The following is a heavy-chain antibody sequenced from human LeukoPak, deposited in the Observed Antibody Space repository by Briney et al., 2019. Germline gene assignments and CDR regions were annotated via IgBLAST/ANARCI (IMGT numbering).Heavy chain of an antibody. V-gene: IGHV1-69*04. CDR3: STVAPSSFDY. J-gene: IGHJ4*02. CDR2: IIPILGIA. D-gene: IGHD4-23*01. CDR1: GGTFSSYA. Sequence: ASVKVSCKASGGTFSSYAISWVRQAPGQGLEWMGRIIPILGIANYAQKFQGRVTITADKSTSTAYMELSSLRSEYTAVYYFSTVAPSSFDYGGQETLVTVSS.